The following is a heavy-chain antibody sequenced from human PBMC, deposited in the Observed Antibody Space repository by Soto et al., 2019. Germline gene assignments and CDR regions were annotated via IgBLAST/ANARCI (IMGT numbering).Heavy chain of an antibody. CDR1: GFTFGDYY. Sequence: QVLLEESGGGLVKPGGSLRLSCAASGFTFGDYYMNWIRQAPGRGLDWVAYIGDSGGAIYYGDSVKGRFTISRDNAKNSLYLEMNSLRVEDTSVYYCARDGASGSHLLGGIDYWGQGILVTVSS. J-gene: IGHJ4*02. CDR3: ARDGASGSHLLGGIDY. CDR2: IGDSGGAI. D-gene: IGHD3-10*01. V-gene: IGHV3-11*01.